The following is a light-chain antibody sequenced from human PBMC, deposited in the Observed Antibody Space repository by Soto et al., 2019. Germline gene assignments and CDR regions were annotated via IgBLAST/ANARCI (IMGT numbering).Light chain of an antibody. CDR2: EVT. CDR3: GGWDDSLSGPV. V-gene: IGLV2-14*01. CDR1: RSDVGGYNF. J-gene: IGLJ2*01. Sequence: QSALTQPASVSGSPGQSITISCTGTRSDVGGYNFVSWFQQHPGKAPKLIIYEVTNRPSGISNRFSGSKSGNTASLTISELRSEDEADYYCGGWDDSLSGPVFGGGTKLTVL.